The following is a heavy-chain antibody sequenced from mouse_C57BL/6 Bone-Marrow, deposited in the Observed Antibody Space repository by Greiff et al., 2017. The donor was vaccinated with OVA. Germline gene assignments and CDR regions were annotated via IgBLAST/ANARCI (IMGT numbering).Heavy chain of an antibody. CDR2: ISSGGSYT. D-gene: IGHD1-1*01. J-gene: IGHJ2*01. V-gene: IGHV5-6*01. CDR1: GFTFSSYG. Sequence: EVHLVESGGDLVKPGGSLKLSCAASGFTFSSYGMSWVRQTPDKRLEWVATISSGGSYTYYPDSVKGRFTISRDNAKNTLYLQMSSLKSEDTAMYYCARGGASTVVENYFDYWGKGTTLTVSS. CDR3: ARGGASTVVENYFDY.